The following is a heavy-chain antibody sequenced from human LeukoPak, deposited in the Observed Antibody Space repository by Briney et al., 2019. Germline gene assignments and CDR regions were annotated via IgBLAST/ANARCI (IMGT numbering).Heavy chain of an antibody. CDR1: GFTFSTYN. CDR2: MSHDGSKK. J-gene: IGHJ4*02. Sequence: GGSLRLSCAASGFTFSTYNMNWVRQAPGKGLEWVAVMSHDGSKKYYSDSVKGRFTMSRDNSKKTLYLQMTSLRVDDTAVYFCAKGGERWRTIDYWGQGTLVTVSS. V-gene: IGHV3-30*18. D-gene: IGHD5-24*01. CDR3: AKGGERWRTIDY.